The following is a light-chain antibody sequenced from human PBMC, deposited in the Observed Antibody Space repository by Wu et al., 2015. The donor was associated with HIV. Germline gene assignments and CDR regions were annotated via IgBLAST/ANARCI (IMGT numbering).Light chain of an antibody. Sequence: EIVMTHLQPPCLCLQGERATLSCRASQSVSSNLAWYQQKPGQAPSLLIYGASTRATGIPARFSGSGSETEFTLTISSMQSEDFAVYYCQQYSNWLSWTFGQGTKVEIK. J-gene: IGKJ1*01. CDR3: QQYSNWLSWT. CDR1: QSVSSN. CDR2: GAS. V-gene: IGKV3-15*01.